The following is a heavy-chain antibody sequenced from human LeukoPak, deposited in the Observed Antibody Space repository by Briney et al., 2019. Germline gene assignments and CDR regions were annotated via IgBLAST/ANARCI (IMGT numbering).Heavy chain of an antibody. CDR3: ARLNWGESYFDL. Sequence: SETLSLTCAVYGGSFSGYYWSWIRQPPGKGLEWIGEINHSGSTNYNPSLKSRVTISVDTSKNQFSLNLNSVTAADTAVYYCARLNWGESYFDLWGRGTLVTVSS. V-gene: IGHV4-34*01. CDR1: GGSFSGYY. D-gene: IGHD7-27*01. J-gene: IGHJ2*01. CDR2: INHSGST.